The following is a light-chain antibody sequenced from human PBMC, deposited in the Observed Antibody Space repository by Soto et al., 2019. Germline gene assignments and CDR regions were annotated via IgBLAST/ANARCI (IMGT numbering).Light chain of an antibody. Sequence: EVVMTQSPATLSVSPGERATLSCRASQSVDSNLAWYQQKPGQAPRLLIYGASTRATDIPARFSGSGSGTEFTLSISSLQSEDFAVYYCQQYKHWPYSFGQGTKLEIK. CDR2: GAS. CDR1: QSVDSN. J-gene: IGKJ2*03. V-gene: IGKV3-15*01. CDR3: QQYKHWPYS.